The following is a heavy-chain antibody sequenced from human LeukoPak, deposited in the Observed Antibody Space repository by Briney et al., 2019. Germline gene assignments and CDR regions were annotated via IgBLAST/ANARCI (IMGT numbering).Heavy chain of an antibody. J-gene: IGHJ4*02. CDR3: ARGGATPYFDY. CDR2: IYYSRST. V-gene: IGHV4-39*01. CDR1: GGSISSSSYY. D-gene: IGHD1-26*01. Sequence: SETLSLTCTVSGGSISSSSYYWGWIRPPPGKGLEWSVSIYYSRSTYYNPSLKSRVTISVDTSKNQCSLKLSSVTAADTAVYYCARGGATPYFDYWGQGTLVTVSS.